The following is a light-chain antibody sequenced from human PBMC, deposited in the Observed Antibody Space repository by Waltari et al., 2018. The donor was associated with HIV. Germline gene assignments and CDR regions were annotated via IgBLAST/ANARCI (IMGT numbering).Light chain of an antibody. Sequence: SYELTQPPSVSVSPGQTARITCFGDALPKQYVYWYQQKPGQAPVLLIYKDTERPSGIPERFSGSSSGTTVTLTISGVQAEDDADYYCHSSDSSAAYVFGTGTKVTVL. CDR2: KDT. CDR1: ALPKQY. V-gene: IGLV3-25*03. CDR3: HSSDSSAAYV. J-gene: IGLJ1*01.